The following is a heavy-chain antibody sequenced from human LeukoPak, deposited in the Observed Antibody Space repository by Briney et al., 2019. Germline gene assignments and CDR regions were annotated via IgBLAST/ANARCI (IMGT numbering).Heavy chain of an antibody. Sequence: GRSLRRSCAASGFTFSSYGMHWVRQAPGKGLEWVAIISYDGSNKNYADSVKGRFTISRDNSKNTLYLQMNSLRAEDTAVYSCAKDSMVRGCLNYWGQGTLVTVSS. D-gene: IGHD3-10*01. V-gene: IGHV3-30*18. CDR3: AKDSMVRGCLNY. CDR2: ISYDGSNK. J-gene: IGHJ4*02. CDR1: GFTFSSYG.